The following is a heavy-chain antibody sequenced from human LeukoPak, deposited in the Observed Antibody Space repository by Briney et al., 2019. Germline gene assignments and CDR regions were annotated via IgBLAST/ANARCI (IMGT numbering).Heavy chain of an antibody. J-gene: IGHJ4*02. D-gene: IGHD4-23*01. Sequence: SETLSLTCAVYGGSFSGYNWSWIRQPPGKGLEWIGEINHSGSTNYNPSLKSRVTISVDTSKNQFSLKLSSVTAADTAVYYCARASGAYGGNSGTDYWGQGTLVTVSS. CDR1: GGSFSGYN. CDR3: ARASGAYGGNSGTDY. CDR2: INHSGST. V-gene: IGHV4-34*01.